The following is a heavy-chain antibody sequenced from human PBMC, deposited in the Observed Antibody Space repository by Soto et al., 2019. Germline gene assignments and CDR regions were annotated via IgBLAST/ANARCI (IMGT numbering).Heavy chain of an antibody. Sequence: GESLNISCKGSGYNFASYWINWVRQVPGKGLEWMGRIDPTDSYTNYNPSFECHVTLSAAKAISTVYLQWSRLRASDTATDFCARGRSGARNSYKLDDFHGLDVWGQGTMVTVSS. CDR3: ARGRSGARNSYKLDDFHGLDV. CDR2: IDPTDSYT. D-gene: IGHD3-3*01. CDR1: GYNFASYW. V-gene: IGHV5-10-1*01. J-gene: IGHJ6*02.